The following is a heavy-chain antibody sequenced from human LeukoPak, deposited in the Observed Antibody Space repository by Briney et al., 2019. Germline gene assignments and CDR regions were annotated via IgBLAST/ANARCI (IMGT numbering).Heavy chain of an antibody. CDR1: GFTFSSYS. D-gene: IGHD2-21*01. CDR3: ARGLPRGAFDI. CDR2: ISSSSSYI. V-gene: IGHV3-21*01. Sequence: GGSLRLSCAASGFTFSSYSMNWVRQAPGKGLEWVSSISSSSSYIYYADSVKGRFTISRDNAKNSLYLQMNSLRAEDTAVYYCARGLPRGAFDIWGQGTMVTVSS. J-gene: IGHJ3*02.